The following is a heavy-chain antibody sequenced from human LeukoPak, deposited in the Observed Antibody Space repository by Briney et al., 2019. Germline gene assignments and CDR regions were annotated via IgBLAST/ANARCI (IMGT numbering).Heavy chain of an antibody. CDR2: ISGSGGST. V-gene: IGHV3-23*01. CDR3: AKAPKYYYGSGSYFDY. CDR1: GFIFSSYA. Sequence: PGGSLRLSCAASGFIFSSYAMSWVRQAPGKGLEWVSAISGSGGSTYYADSVKGRFTISRDNSRNTLYLQMNSLRAEDTAVYYCAKAPKYYYGSGSYFDYWGQGTLVTVSS. D-gene: IGHD3-10*01. J-gene: IGHJ4*02.